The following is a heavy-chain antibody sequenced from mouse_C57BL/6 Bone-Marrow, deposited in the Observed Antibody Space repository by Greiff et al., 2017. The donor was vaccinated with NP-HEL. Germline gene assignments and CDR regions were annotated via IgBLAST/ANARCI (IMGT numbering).Heavy chain of an antibody. CDR2: ISYDGSN. CDR1: GYSITSGYY. V-gene: IGHV3-6*01. J-gene: IGHJ4*01. D-gene: IGHD1-1*01. Sequence: VQLQQSGPGLVKPSQSLSLTCSVTGYSITSGYYWNWIRQFPGNKLEWMGYISYDGSNNYNPSLKNRISITRDTSKNQFFLKLNSVTAEDTATYYCAGDGSSYYAMDYWGQGTSVTVSS. CDR3: AGDGSSYYAMDY.